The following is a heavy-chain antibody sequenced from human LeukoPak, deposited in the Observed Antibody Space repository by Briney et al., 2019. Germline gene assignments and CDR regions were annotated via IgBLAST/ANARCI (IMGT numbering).Heavy chain of an antibody. CDR1: GSAFNTYW. CDR3: TAKDN. V-gene: IGHV3-74*01. CDR2: IDPDGSTI. Sequence: GGSLKLSCAASGSAFNTYWMHWVRQFPGEGLVWVSHIDPDGSTINYADFVKGRFTISRDNAKNTLWLQMDDLRADDSAVYFCTAKDNWGRGTMVTVSS. J-gene: IGHJ4*02. D-gene: IGHD2-21*02.